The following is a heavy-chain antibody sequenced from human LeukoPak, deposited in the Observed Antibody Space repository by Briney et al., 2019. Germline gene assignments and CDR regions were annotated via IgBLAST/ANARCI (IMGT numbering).Heavy chain of an antibody. Sequence: SETLSLTCAVYGGSFIGFHWNWIRQPPAKGLEWIGDINHSGSTNYNPSLTSRVSISVDPSKNQFSLNLSSVTAADTAVYYCARGESGISIFGVVIFWGQGTLVTVSS. CDR2: INHSGST. V-gene: IGHV4-34*01. J-gene: IGHJ4*02. D-gene: IGHD3-3*01. CDR1: GGSFIGFH. CDR3: ARGESGISIFGVVIF.